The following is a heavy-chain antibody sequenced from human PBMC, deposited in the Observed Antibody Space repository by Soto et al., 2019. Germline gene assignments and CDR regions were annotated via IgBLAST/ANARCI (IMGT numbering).Heavy chain of an antibody. CDR3: ARDSSRSGYYHPRDY. J-gene: IGHJ4*02. Sequence: QVQLVQSGAEVKKPGASVKVSCKASGYTFTSYGISWVRQAPGQGLEWMGWISAYNGNTNYAQKLQGRVNMTTDTSPSTAYMELRRLRSDDTAVYYCARDSSRSGYYHPRDYWGQGTLVTVSS. CDR2: ISAYNGNT. V-gene: IGHV1-18*01. CDR1: GYTFTSYG. D-gene: IGHD3-22*01.